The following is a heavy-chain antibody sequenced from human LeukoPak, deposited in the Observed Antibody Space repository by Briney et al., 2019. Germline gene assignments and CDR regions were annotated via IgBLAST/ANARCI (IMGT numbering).Heavy chain of an antibody. CDR2: ISSSGSTI. CDR3: ARDPSYSRGWYDFDY. J-gene: IGHJ4*02. V-gene: IGHV3-48*03. Sequence: GGSLRLSCAASGFTFSSYEMNWVRQAPGKGLEWVSYISSSGSTIYYADSVKGRFTISRDNAKNSLYLQMNSLRAEDTAVYYCARDPSYSRGWYDFDYWGQGILVTVSS. CDR1: GFTFSSYE. D-gene: IGHD6-19*01.